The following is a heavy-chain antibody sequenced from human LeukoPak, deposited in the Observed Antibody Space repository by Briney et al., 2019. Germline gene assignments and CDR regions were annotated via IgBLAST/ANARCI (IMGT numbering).Heavy chain of an antibody. CDR3: ARGITMVREADNWFDP. CDR2: IIPILGIA. V-gene: IGHV1-69*02. Sequence: ASVKVSCKASGGTFSSYTISWVRQAPRQGLEWMGRIIPILGIANYAQKFQGRVTITADKSTSTAYMELSSLRSEDTAVYYCARGITMVREADNWFDPWGQGTLVTVSS. D-gene: IGHD3-10*01. J-gene: IGHJ5*02. CDR1: GGTFSSYT.